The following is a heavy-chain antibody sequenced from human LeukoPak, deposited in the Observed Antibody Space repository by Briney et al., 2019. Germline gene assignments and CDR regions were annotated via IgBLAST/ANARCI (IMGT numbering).Heavy chain of an antibody. J-gene: IGHJ4*02. CDR2: ISFDGSET. V-gene: IGHV3-30*04. CDR3: AREGTIGLY. Sequence: GGSLRLSCAASEFTFNNYRMHWVRQAPGKGLEWMSVISFDGSETHYADSVKGRFTISRDNSKNTLYLQMNSLSAEDTAVYYCAREGTIGLYWGQGTLVTVSS. CDR1: EFTFNNYR. D-gene: IGHD3-10*01.